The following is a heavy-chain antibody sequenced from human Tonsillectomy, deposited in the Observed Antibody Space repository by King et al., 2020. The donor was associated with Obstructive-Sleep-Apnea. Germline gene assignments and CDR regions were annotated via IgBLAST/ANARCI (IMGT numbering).Heavy chain of an antibody. Sequence: QLQESGPGLVKPSETLSLTCTVSGGSINNYYWSWIRQPAGKDLEWIGRIFTSGSTNYNPSLKSRVTMSVDTSKNQFSLKLNSVTAADTAIYYCARLLWIREVNSHWYFDLWGRGTLVTVSS. CDR2: IFTSGST. D-gene: IGHD3-10*01. J-gene: IGHJ2*01. CDR3: ARLLWIREVNSHWYFDL. CDR1: GGSINNYY. V-gene: IGHV4-4*07.